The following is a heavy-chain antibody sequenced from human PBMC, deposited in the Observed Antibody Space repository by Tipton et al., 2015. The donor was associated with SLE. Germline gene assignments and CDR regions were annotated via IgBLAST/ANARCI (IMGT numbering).Heavy chain of an antibody. Sequence: TLSLTCAVSGGSISSGGYSWSWIRQPPGKGLEWIGYIYHSGSTYYNPSLKSRVTISVDRSKNQFSLKLSSVTAADTAVYYCARAGGGYSYGFFDYWGQGTLVTVSS. CDR3: ARAGGGYSYGFFDY. V-gene: IGHV4-30-2*01. CDR2: IYHSGST. CDR1: GGSISSGGYS. J-gene: IGHJ4*02. D-gene: IGHD5-18*01.